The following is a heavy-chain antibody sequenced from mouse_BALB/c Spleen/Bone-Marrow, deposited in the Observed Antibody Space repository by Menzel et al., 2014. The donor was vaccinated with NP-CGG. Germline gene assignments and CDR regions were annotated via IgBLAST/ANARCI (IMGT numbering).Heavy chain of an antibody. D-gene: IGHD2-4*01. V-gene: IGHV1-69*02. CDR1: GYTFTSYW. Sequence: VKLQESGAELVRPGASVKLSCKASGYTFTSYWINWVKRRPGQGLEWIGNIYPSDSYTNYNQKFKDKATLTVDKSSSTAYMQLSSPTSEDSAVYYCTRYDYDWFAYWGQGTLVTVSA. CDR3: TRYDYDWFAY. CDR2: IYPSDSYT. J-gene: IGHJ3*01.